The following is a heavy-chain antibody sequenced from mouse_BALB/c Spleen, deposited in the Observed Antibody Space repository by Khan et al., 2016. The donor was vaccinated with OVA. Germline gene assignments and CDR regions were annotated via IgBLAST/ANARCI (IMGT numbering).Heavy chain of an antibody. Sequence: EVELVESGPGLVKPSQSLSLTCTVTGYSITSDYAWNWIRQFPGNKLEWMGYISYSCNTKYNPSLKSRISITRDTSENQFFLQLNSVTIEDTATYYCARIYGGDFDYWGQGTTLTVSS. J-gene: IGHJ2*01. V-gene: IGHV3-2*02. CDR3: ARIYGGDFDY. CDR1: GYSITSDYA. CDR2: ISYSCNT. D-gene: IGHD1-1*01.